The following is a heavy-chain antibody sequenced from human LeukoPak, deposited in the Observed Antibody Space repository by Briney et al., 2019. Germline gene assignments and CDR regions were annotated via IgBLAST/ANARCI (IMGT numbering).Heavy chain of an antibody. Sequence: GGSLRLSCAASGFTFSSYAMSWVRQAPGKGLEWVSAISGSGGSTYYADSVKGRFTISRDNSKNTLYLQMNSLRAEDTAVYYCATTPPGYSSGWYWFDPWGQGTLVTVSS. CDR3: ATTPPGYSSGWYWFDP. CDR2: ISGSGGST. J-gene: IGHJ5*02. D-gene: IGHD6-19*01. CDR1: GFTFSSYA. V-gene: IGHV3-23*01.